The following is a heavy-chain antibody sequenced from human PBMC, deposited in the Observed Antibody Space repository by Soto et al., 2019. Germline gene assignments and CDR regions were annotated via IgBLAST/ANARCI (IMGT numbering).Heavy chain of an antibody. CDR1: GYTFTSYA. D-gene: IGHD1-26*01. J-gene: IGHJ6*02. CDR3: ARSGSYYHYYYGMDV. V-gene: IGHV1-3*01. CDR2: INAGNGNT. Sequence: SVKVSCKASGYTFTSYAMHWVRQAPGQRLEWMGWINAGNGNTKYSQKFQGRVTITRDTSASTAYMELSSLRSEDTAVYYCARSGSYYHYYYGMDVWGQGTTVTVSS.